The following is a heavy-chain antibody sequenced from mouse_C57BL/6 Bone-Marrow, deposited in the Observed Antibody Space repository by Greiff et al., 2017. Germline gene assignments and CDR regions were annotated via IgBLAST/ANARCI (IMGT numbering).Heavy chain of an antibody. J-gene: IGHJ3*01. V-gene: IGHV1-61*01. D-gene: IGHD4-1*01. CDR1: GYTFTSYW. Sequence: VQLQQPGAELVRPGSSVKLSCKASGYTFTSYWMDWVKQRPGQGLEWIGNIYPSDSETHYNQKFKDKATLTVDKSSSTAYIQLSSLTSEDSAVYYCATTGTAWFAYWAKGLWSLSLQ. CDR2: IYPSDSET. CDR3: ATTGTAWFAY.